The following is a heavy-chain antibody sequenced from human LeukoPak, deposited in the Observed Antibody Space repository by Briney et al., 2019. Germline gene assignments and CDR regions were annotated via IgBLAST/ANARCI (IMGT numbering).Heavy chain of an antibody. V-gene: IGHV3-30*18. CDR1: GFTFSSYG. J-gene: IGHJ4*01. Sequence: GGSLRLSCASSGFTFSSYGMHWVRQAPGKGLEWVAVISYDGSNKYYADSVKGRFTISRDNSKNTLYLQMNSLRADDTAVYYCAKGLRYSDNWGQGTLVTVSS. CDR3: AKGLRYSDN. D-gene: IGHD3-9*01. CDR2: ISYDGSNK.